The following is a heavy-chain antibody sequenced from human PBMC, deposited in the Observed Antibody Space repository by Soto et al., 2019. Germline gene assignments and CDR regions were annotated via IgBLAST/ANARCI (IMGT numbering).Heavy chain of an antibody. CDR3: ATSTVSYVDIVSSTTRGYFDH. CDR2: IYPGDSDT. V-gene: IGHV5-51*01. J-gene: IGHJ4*02. CDR1: GHNFNTYW. D-gene: IGHD5-12*01. Sequence: VESLKIPCDGSGHNFNTYWIGWVRQRPGKGLEWMSLIYPGDSDTRYSPSFEGQVTLSVDRAISTAYLQWSSLKASDTAIYYCATSTVSYVDIVSSTTRGYFDHWGQGTLVTVS.